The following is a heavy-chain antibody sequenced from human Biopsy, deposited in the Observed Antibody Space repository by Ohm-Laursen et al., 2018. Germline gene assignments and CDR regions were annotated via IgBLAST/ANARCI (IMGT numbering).Heavy chain of an antibody. J-gene: IGHJ4*02. Sequence: SVKVSCKASGYTFTGYYLHWVRQAPGQGLEWMGWINPKSGGTHYLEKFRGRVTMTRDTSISTAYLALGSLRSADTAIYYCARDPLNGHKHFDYWGQGSLVTVSS. V-gene: IGHV1-2*02. CDR3: ARDPLNGHKHFDY. D-gene: IGHD2-8*01. CDR1: GYTFTGYY. CDR2: INPKSGGT.